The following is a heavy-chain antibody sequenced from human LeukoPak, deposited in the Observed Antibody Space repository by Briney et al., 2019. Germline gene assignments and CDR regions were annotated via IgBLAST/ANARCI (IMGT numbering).Heavy chain of an antibody. D-gene: IGHD3-16*01. CDR1: GGSISINSFY. Sequence: PSETLSLTCSVSGGSISINSFYWDWIRQPPGKGLEWIGSIYYSGSTFYSSSLESRVSLSVDMSKNQFSLKLTSVTAADTAVYYCARQGADYFYYYVDVWGEGTTVAVSS. V-gene: IGHV4-39*01. CDR2: IYYSGST. CDR3: ARQGADYFYYYVDV. J-gene: IGHJ6*03.